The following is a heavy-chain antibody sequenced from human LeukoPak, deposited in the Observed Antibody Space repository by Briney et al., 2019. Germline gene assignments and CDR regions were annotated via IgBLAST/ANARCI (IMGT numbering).Heavy chain of an antibody. V-gene: IGHV1-46*03. J-gene: IGHJ4*02. CDR2: INPSGGST. CDR1: GYTFTSYY. CDR3: ASDDYGDYRFDN. D-gene: IGHD4-17*01. Sequence: GASVKVSCKASGYTFTSYYMHWVRQAPGQGLEWVGTINPSGGSTNYAQKFQGRVTMTRDTSTSTVYMELSSLRSEDTAVYYCASDDYGDYRFDNWGQGTLVTVSS.